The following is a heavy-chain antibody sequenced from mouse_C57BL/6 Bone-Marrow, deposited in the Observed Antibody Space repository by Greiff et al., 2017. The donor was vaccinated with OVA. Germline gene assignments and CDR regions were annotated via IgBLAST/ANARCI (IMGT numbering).Heavy chain of an antibody. V-gene: IGHV1-59*01. CDR1: GYTFTSYW. D-gene: IGHD2-2*01. J-gene: IGHJ4*01. Sequence: VQLQQPGAELVRPGTSVKLSCKASGYTFTSYWMHWVKQRPGQGLEWIGVIDPSDSYTNYNQKFKGKATLTVDTSSSTAYMQLSSLTSEDSAVYYCAREGVWLRFYAMDYWGQGTSVTGPS. CDR2: IDPSDSYT. CDR3: AREGVWLRFYAMDY.